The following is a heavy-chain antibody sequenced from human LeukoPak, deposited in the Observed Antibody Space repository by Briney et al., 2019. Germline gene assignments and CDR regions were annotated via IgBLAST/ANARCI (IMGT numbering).Heavy chain of an antibody. J-gene: IGHJ4*02. D-gene: IGHD5-18*01. V-gene: IGHV4-39*01. CDR2: IYDSGST. Sequence: PSETLSLTCTVSGVSISSSSYHWDWIRQPPGKGLEWIGSIYDSGSTYYSPSLKSRVTISVDTSKNQFSLKLNSVTAADTAVYYCTRQVLHKAMDYWGQGTLVTVSS. CDR1: GVSISSSSYH. CDR3: TRQVLHKAMDY.